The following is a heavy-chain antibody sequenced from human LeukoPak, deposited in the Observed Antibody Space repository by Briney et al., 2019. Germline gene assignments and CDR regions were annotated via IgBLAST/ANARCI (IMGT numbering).Heavy chain of an antibody. CDR3: AKWAYYDFWSGHYKSHFDS. CDR1: GFTFKNYA. Sequence: GGSLRLSCVVSGFTFKNYAMSWVRQAPGKGLECVSSIRDSGNGTDYADSVKGRFTVSRDNSKNTLYLHMNTLSAEDTAVYYCAKWAYYDFWSGHYKSHFDSWGQGALVTVSP. J-gene: IGHJ4*02. V-gene: IGHV3-23*01. CDR2: IRDSGNGT. D-gene: IGHD3-3*01.